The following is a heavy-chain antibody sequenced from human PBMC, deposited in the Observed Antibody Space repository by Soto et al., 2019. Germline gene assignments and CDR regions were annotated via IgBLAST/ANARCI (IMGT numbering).Heavy chain of an antibody. CDR3: AARSGFYHYGIDV. CDR1: GYTLTELS. Sequence: ASVKVSCKVSGYTLTELSMHWVRQAPGKGLEWMGGFDPEDGETIYAQEFQGRVTMTEDTSTDPAYMELSSLRSEDTAVYYCAARSGFYHYGIDVWGQGTTVTVSS. J-gene: IGHJ6*02. V-gene: IGHV1-24*01. CDR2: FDPEDGET. D-gene: IGHD3-10*01.